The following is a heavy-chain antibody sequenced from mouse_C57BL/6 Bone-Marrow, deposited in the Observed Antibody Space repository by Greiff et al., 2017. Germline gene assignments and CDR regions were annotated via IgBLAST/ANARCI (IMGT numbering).Heavy chain of an antibody. Sequence: QVTLKESGPGILQPSQTLSLTCSFSGFSLSTFGMGVGWIRQPSGKGLEWLAHIWWDDDKYYNPALKSRLTISKDTSKNQVFLKIANVDTADTATYYCARPHYYGSSSDWYFDVWGTGTTVTVSS. CDR2: IWWDDDK. CDR1: GFSLSTFGMG. D-gene: IGHD1-1*01. J-gene: IGHJ1*03. V-gene: IGHV8-8*01. CDR3: ARPHYYGSSSDWYFDV.